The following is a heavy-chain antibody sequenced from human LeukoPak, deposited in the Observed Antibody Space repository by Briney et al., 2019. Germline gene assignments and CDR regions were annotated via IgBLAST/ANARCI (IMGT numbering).Heavy chain of an antibody. D-gene: IGHD3-3*01. V-gene: IGHV3-21*01. CDR1: GFTFSSYS. J-gene: IGHJ5*02. CDR3: ARDRGYDFWSALGGFDP. Sequence: PGRSLRLSCAASGFTFSSYSMNWVRQAPGKGLEWVSSISISSSYIYYADSAKGRFTISRDNAKNSLYLQMNSLRAEDTAVYYCARDRGYDFWSALGGFDPWGQGTLVTVSS. CDR2: ISISSSYI.